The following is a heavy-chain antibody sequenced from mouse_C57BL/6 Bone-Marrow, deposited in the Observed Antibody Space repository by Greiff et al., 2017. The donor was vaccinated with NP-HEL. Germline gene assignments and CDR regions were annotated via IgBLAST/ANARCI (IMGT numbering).Heavy chain of an antibody. CDR3: ARELRLRAY. CDR2: IDPSDSYT. Sequence: QVQLQQPGAELVMPGASVKLSCKASGYTFTSYWMHWVKQRPGQGLEWIGEIDPSDSYTNYNQKFKGKSTLTVDKSSSTAYMQLSSLTSEDSAVYYCARELRLRAYWGQGTTRTVSS. CDR1: GYTFTSYW. D-gene: IGHD3-2*02. V-gene: IGHV1-69*01. J-gene: IGHJ2*01.